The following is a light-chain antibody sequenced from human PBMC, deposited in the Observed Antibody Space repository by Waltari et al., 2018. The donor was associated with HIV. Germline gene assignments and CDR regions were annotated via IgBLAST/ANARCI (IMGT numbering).Light chain of an antibody. CDR3: QYRSKWLI. CDR1: QSVSRY. J-gene: IGKJ4*01. CDR2: DVS. V-gene: IGKV3-11*01. Sequence: EIVLTQSPATLSLSPGERVTLSCRASQSVSRYLGWYQQKSGQAPRLLIYDVSNRATGIPARISGSGSGTDFALTISSLEPEDFAVYYCQYRSKWLIFGGGTKVEIK.